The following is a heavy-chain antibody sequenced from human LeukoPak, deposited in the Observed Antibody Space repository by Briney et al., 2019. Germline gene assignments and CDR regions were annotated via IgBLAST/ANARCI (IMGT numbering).Heavy chain of an antibody. CDR2: IYYSGST. CDR3: ARGVVIAPQTFDY. CDR1: GESISGLY. J-gene: IGHJ4*02. Sequence: PSETLSLTCTVSGESISGLYWTWIRQPPRKGLEWIGYIYYSGSTNYNPSLKSRVTISVDTSKNQFSLKLSSVTSADTAVYYCARGVVIAPQTFDYWSQGTLVTVSS. D-gene: IGHD2-21*01. V-gene: IGHV4-59*01.